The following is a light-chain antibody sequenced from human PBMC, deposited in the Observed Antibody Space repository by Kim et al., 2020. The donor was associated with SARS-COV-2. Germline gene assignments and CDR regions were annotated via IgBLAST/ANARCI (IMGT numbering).Light chain of an antibody. Sequence: SASVGDRVTITSRASQSISSYLNWYQQKPGKAPKLLIYAASSLQSGVPSRFSGSRSGTDFSLTISSRQPEDFATYYCQQSYSTPPSFGQGTKLEI. CDR1: QSISSY. CDR3: QQSYSTPPS. J-gene: IGKJ2*03. V-gene: IGKV1-39*01. CDR2: AAS.